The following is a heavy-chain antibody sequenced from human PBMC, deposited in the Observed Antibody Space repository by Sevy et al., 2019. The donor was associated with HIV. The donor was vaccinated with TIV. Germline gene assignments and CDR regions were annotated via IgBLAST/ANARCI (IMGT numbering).Heavy chain of an antibody. V-gene: IGHV3-33*08. CDR2: IWYDGSNK. J-gene: IGHJ4*02. Sequence: GGSLRLSCAASGFTFSSYGMHWVRQAPGKGLEWVAVIWYDGSNKYYADSVKGRFTISRDNSKNTLYLQMNSLRAEDTAVYYCASDQGGGYSYGVLDYWGQGTLVTVSS. D-gene: IGHD5-18*01. CDR1: GFTFSSYG. CDR3: ASDQGGGYSYGVLDY.